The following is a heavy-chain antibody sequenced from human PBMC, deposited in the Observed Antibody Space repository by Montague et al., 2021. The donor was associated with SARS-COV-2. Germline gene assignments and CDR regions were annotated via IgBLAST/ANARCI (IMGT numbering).Heavy chain of an antibody. Sequence: SETLSLTCTVYGDSISSGGYYWDWIRQPPEKGLEYIGYIHHSGSTDYNPSFESRVSISMDTSENQFSLKMSSVTAADTAVFYCAGPGQSSSWYRFDDWGQGITVTVSS. CDR1: GDSISSGGYY. D-gene: IGHD6-13*01. V-gene: IGHV4-39*01. CDR2: IHHSGST. J-gene: IGHJ6*02. CDR3: AGPGQSSSWYRFDD.